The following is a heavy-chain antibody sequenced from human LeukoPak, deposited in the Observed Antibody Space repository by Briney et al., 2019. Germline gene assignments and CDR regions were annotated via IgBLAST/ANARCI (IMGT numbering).Heavy chain of an antibody. V-gene: IGHV1-18*01. J-gene: IGHJ4*02. D-gene: IGHD3-22*01. CDR1: GYAFSSYG. Sequence: ASVKVSCKASGYAFSSYGISWVRQAPGQGLEWMGWISAYNGNTNYAQKLQDRVTMTTDTSTSTAYMELRSLRSDDTAVYYCARDFLVDYDSSGSDPYFPYYFDYWGQGTLVTVSS. CDR3: ARDFLVDYDSSGSDPYFPYYFDY. CDR2: ISAYNGNT.